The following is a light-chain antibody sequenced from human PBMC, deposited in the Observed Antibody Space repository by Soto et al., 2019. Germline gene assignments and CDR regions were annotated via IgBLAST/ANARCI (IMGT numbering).Light chain of an antibody. V-gene: IGLV2-14*01. CDR2: EVT. Sequence: QSALTQPASVSGSPRQSITISCTGTSSDIGAYNYLSWYQQHPGKAPKLIIYEVTNRPSGVSSRFSGSKSGNTASLTISGLQAEDEADYYCTSYASSILWVFGGGTKLTVL. CDR3: TSYASSILWV. CDR1: SSDIGAYNY. J-gene: IGLJ3*02.